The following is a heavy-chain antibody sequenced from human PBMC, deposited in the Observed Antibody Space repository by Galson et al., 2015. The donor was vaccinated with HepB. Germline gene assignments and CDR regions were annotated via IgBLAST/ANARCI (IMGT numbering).Heavy chain of an antibody. V-gene: IGHV1-46*01. CDR3: ARAGMFGYYYDY. Sequence: SVKVSFKASGHTFTSYYIHWVRQAPGQGLEWMGTVNPRGPSTTHAQKFQGRVTVTRDTSTSTVYMELSSLRFEDSAVYYCARAGMFGYYYDYWGQGTLVTVSS. CDR2: VNPRGPST. CDR1: GHTFTSYY. J-gene: IGHJ4*02. D-gene: IGHD3-22*01.